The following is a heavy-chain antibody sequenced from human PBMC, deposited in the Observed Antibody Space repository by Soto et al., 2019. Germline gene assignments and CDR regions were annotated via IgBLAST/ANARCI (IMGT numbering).Heavy chain of an antibody. CDR2: IIPILGIA. Sequence: GASVKVSCKASGGTVSSYTISWVRQAPGQGLEWMGRIIPILGIANYAQKFQGRVTITADKSTSTAYMELSSLRSEDTAVYYCARGFYPVWFGELLPADDAFDIWGQGTMVTVSS. V-gene: IGHV1-69*02. J-gene: IGHJ3*02. CDR1: GGTVSSYT. CDR3: ARGFYPVWFGELLPADDAFDI. D-gene: IGHD3-10*01.